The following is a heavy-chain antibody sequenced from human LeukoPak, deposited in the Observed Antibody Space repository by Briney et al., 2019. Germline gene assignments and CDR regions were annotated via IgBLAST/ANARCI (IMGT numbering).Heavy chain of an antibody. CDR2: IGTAGDT. CDR1: GFTFSSYA. V-gene: IGHV3-13*01. Sequence: GGSLRLSCATSGFTFSSYAMHWVRQATGKGLEWVSAIGTAGDTFYPGSVKGRFTISRENAKNSLSLQMDSLRAEDTAVYYCARGSYSSDPVTIYYYGMDVWGQGTTVTVSS. D-gene: IGHD2-15*01. CDR3: ARGSYSSDPVTIYYYGMDV. J-gene: IGHJ6*02.